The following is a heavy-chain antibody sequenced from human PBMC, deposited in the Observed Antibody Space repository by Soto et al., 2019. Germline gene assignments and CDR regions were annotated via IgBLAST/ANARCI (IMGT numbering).Heavy chain of an antibody. V-gene: IGHV4-4*02. CDR1: GGSISSSNW. J-gene: IGHJ4*02. CDR3: ARAAMGGSSWPFDY. CDR2: IYHSGST. Sequence: QVQLQESGPGLVKPSGTLSLTCAVSGGSISSSNWWSWVRQPPGKGLEWIGEIYHSGSTNYNPSLQSRVTRSVDKSKNQFSLKLSSVTAADTAVYYCARAAMGGSSWPFDYWGQGTLVTVSS. D-gene: IGHD6-13*01.